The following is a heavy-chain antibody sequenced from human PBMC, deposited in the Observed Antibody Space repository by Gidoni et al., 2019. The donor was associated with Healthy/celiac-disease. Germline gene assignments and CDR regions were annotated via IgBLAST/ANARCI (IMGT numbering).Heavy chain of an antibody. Sequence: QVQLQESGPGLVKPSPTLSLTCTVSGGSISSGGYYWSWIRQHPGKGLEWIGYIYYSGSTYYNPSLKSRVTISVDTSKNQFSLKLSSVTAADTAVYYCARDTISRGRFRESRPEAWGQGTLVTVSS. J-gene: IGHJ4*02. V-gene: IGHV4-31*03. CDR3: ARDTISRGRFRESRPEA. D-gene: IGHD3-10*01. CDR1: GGSISSGGYY. CDR2: IYYSGST.